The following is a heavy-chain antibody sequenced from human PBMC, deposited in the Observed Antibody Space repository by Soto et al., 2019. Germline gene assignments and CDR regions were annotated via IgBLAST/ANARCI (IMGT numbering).Heavy chain of an antibody. CDR1: GYSFTSYW. V-gene: IGHV5-51*01. J-gene: IGHJ4*02. CDR3: AGRGHDYGGNMAGDY. Sequence: GESLKISCKGSGYSFTSYWIGWVRQMPGKGLEWMGIIYPGDSDTRYSPSFQGQVTISADKSISTAYLQWSSLKASDTAMYYCAGRGHDYGGNMAGDYWGQGTLVTVSS. D-gene: IGHD4-17*01. CDR2: IYPGDSDT.